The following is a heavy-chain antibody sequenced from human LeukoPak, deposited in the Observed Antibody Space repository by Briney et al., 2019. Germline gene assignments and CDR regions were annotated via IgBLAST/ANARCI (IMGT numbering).Heavy chain of an antibody. V-gene: IGHV4-59*12. D-gene: IGHD1-14*01. J-gene: IGHJ4*02. CDR1: GGSISSYY. CDR3: ASGIEKPNFDY. CDR2: IYYSGST. Sequence: SETLSLTCTVSGGSISSYYWSWIRQPPGKGLEWIGYIYYSGSTNYNPSLKSRVTISVDTSKNQFSLKLSSVTAADTAVYYCASGIEKPNFDYWGQGTLVTVSS.